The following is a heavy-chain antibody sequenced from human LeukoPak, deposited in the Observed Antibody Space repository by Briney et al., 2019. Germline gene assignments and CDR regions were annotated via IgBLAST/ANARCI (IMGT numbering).Heavy chain of an antibody. V-gene: IGHV3-48*01. CDR2: ISSSSSTI. CDR3: ARVGGSMLRGPYFDY. CDR1: GFTFSSYS. D-gene: IGHD3-10*01. J-gene: IGHJ4*02. Sequence: PGGSLRLSCAASGFTFSSYSMNWVRQAPGKGLEWVSYISSSSSTIYYADSVKGRFTISRDNAKNSLYLQMNSLGAEDTAVYYCARVGGSMLRGPYFDYWGQGTLVTVSS.